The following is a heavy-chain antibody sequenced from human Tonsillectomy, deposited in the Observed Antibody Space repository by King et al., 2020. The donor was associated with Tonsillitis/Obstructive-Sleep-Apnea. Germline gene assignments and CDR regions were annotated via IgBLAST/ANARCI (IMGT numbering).Heavy chain of an antibody. CDR2: IDPSDSYT. D-gene: IGHD2-15*01. Sequence: QLVESGAEVKKPGESLRISCKGSGYSFTSYWISWVRQMPGKGLEWMGRIDPSDSYTNYSPSFQGHVTISADKSISTAYLQWSILKASDTAMYYCAGAKGFCSGDSCLSQCYYGMDVWGQGTTVTVPS. CDR1: GYSFTSYW. V-gene: IGHV5-10-1*03. J-gene: IGHJ6*02. CDR3: AGAKGFCSGDSCLSQCYYGMDV.